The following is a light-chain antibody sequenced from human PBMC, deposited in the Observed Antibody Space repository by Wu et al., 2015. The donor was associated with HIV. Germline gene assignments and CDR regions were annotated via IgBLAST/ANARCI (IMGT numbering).Light chain of an antibody. CDR1: QSVSSNY. CDR2: AAS. J-gene: IGKJ2*01. Sequence: EIVLTQSPGTLSLSPGERATFSCRASQSVSSNYLAWYQQRPGQAPRLLIYAASSRATGIPDRFSGSESGTDFTLTISRLEPEDVAVYYCQHYGSSPTMYTFGQGPSWR. CDR3: QHYGSSPTMYT. V-gene: IGKV3-20*01.